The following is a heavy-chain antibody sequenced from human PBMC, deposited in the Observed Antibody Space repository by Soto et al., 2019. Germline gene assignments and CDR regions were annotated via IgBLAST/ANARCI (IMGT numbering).Heavy chain of an antibody. J-gene: IGHJ3*02. Sequence: SETLSLTCAVSGGSISSSNWWRWVRQPPGKGLEWIGEIYHSGSTNYNPSLKSRVTISVDKSKNQFSLKLSSVTAADTAVYYCARGSGYSGRDAFDIWGQGTMVTVS. V-gene: IGHV4-4*02. CDR1: GGSISSSNW. CDR3: ARGSGYSGRDAFDI. CDR2: IYHSGST. D-gene: IGHD5-12*01.